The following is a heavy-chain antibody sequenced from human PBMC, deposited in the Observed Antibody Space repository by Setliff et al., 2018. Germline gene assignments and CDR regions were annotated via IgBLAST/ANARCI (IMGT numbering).Heavy chain of an antibody. CDR1: GGSISRTSHY. CDR2: VFYTGNT. CDR3: AGGGWGLVIFEGVYFDY. J-gene: IGHJ4*02. D-gene: IGHD2-21*02. Sequence: SETLSLTCAVSGGSISRTSHYWGWIRQTPGKGLEWIGSVFYTGNTFYNPSLKSRVSISVDKSKNELSLGLDSVTAEDTAFYYCAGGGWGLVIFEGVYFDYWGQGTPVTVSS. V-gene: IGHV4-39*07.